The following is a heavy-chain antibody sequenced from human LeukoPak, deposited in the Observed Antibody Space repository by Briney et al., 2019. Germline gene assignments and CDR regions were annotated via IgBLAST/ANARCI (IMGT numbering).Heavy chain of an antibody. J-gene: IGHJ6*03. CDR1: GFTFSSYW. Sequence: GGSLRLSCAASGFTFSSYWMSWVRQAPGKGLEWVANIKQDGSEKYYVDSVKGRFTISRDNAKNSLYLQMNSLRAEDTAVYYCARDAGEARALYYYYYMDVWGKGTTVTISS. CDR3: ARDAGEARALYYYYYMDV. CDR2: IKQDGSEK. D-gene: IGHD3-16*01. V-gene: IGHV3-7*01.